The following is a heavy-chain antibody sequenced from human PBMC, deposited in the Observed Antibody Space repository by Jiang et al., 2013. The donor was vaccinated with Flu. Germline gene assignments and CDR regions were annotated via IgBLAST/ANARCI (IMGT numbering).Heavy chain of an antibody. CDR3: ARCEYSSSWYVDY. J-gene: IGHJ4*02. V-gene: IGHV4-61*02. Sequence: PGLVKPSQTLSLTCTVSGGSISSGSYYWSWIRQPAGKGLEWIGRIYTSGSTNXNPSLKSRVTISVDTSKNQFSLKLSSVTAADTAVYYCARCEYSSSWYVDYWGQGTLVTVSS. CDR1: GGSISSGSYY. CDR2: IYTSGST. D-gene: IGHD6-13*01.